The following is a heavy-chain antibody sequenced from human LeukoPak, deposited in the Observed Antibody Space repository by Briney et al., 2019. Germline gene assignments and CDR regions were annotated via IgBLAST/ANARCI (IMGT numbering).Heavy chain of an antibody. CDR2: INPNSGGT. Sequence: ASVKVSCKASGYTFTSYAVVWVRQAPGQGLEWMGWINPNSGGTNYAQKFQGRVTMTRGTSISTAYMELNRLRSDDTAVYYCAKGERSGQFDPWGQGTLVTVSS. CDR3: AKGERSGQFDP. CDR1: GYTFTSYA. J-gene: IGHJ5*02. V-gene: IGHV1-2*02. D-gene: IGHD1-26*01.